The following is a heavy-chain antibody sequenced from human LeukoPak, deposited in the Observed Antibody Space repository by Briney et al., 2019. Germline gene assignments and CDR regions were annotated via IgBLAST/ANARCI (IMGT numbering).Heavy chain of an antibody. V-gene: IGHV1-2*02. CDR1: GYSFTNYA. J-gene: IGHJ5*02. CDR3: ARDKRGAYSYGKGWFDP. D-gene: IGHD5-18*01. Sequence: GESLKISCKGSGYSFTNYAMNWVRQAPGQGLEWMGWINPNSGGTNFAQNFQGRVTMTRDTSISTAYMELSRLRSDDTAVYYCARDKRGAYSYGKGWFDPWGQGTLVTVSS. CDR2: INPNSGGT.